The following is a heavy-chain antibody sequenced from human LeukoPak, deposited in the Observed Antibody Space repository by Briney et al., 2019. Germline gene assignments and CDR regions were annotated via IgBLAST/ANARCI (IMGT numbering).Heavy chain of an antibody. CDR2: INHSGST. J-gene: IGHJ4*02. Sequence: PSETLSLTCAVYGGSFSGYYWSWIRQPPGRGLEWIGEINHSGSTNYNPSLKSRVTISVDTSKNQFSLKLSSVTAAATTVYYCTSEQLVDHFDYGGQGTLVTVSS. CDR1: GGSFSGYY. V-gene: IGHV4-34*01. CDR3: TSEQLVDHFDY. D-gene: IGHD6-6*01.